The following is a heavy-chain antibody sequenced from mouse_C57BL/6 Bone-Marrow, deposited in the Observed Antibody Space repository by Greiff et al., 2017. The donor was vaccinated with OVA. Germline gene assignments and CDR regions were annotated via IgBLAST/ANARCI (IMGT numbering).Heavy chain of an antibody. J-gene: IGHJ1*03. D-gene: IGHD2-2*01. V-gene: IGHV1-52*01. CDR2: IDPSDSET. CDR3: AREAGSRNFDV. CDR1: GYTFTSYW. Sequence: QVQLQQPVAELVRPGSSVKLSCKASGYTFTSYWLHLVKQRPIQGLEWIGNIDPSDSETHYNQKFKDKATLTVDKSSSTAYMQLSSLTSEDSAVYYCAREAGSRNFDVWGTGTTVTVSS.